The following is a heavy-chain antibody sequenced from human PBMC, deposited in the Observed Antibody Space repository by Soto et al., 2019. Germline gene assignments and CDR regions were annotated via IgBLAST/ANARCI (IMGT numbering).Heavy chain of an antibody. Sequence: PXGSLRLSCAASGVTFSSYAMSWVRQAPGKGLEWVSAIIGSGGSTYYADSVKGRFTISRDNSKNTLYLQMNSLRAEDTAVYYCAKEHYDSSGPLAFDIWGQGTMVTVSS. J-gene: IGHJ3*02. D-gene: IGHD3-22*01. CDR2: IIGSGGST. CDR1: GVTFSSYA. CDR3: AKEHYDSSGPLAFDI. V-gene: IGHV3-23*01.